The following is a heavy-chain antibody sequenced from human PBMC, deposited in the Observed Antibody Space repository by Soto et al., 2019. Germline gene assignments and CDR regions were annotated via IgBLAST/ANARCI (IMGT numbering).Heavy chain of an antibody. V-gene: IGHV4-31*03. J-gene: IGHJ2*01. CDR3: ATYTGNSFWYFDL. CDR2: IYYSGGT. Sequence: QVQLQESGPGLVKPSQTLSLTCTVSGGYISSGGNYWSWILQHPGKGLEWIGYIYYSGGTYYSPSLKSRVTISVDTSKNQFSLNLRSVTAADTAVYYCATYTGNSFWYFDLWGRGSLVTVSS. D-gene: IGHD2-8*02. CDR1: GGYISSGGNY.